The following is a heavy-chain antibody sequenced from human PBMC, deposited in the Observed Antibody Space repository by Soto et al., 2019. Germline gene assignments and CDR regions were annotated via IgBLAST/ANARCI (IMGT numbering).Heavy chain of an antibody. CDR2: IIPIFGTA. CDR1: GGTFSSYA. J-gene: IGHJ4*02. CDR3: ARSDTAITGTDY. V-gene: IGHV1-69*06. D-gene: IGHD1-20*01. Sequence: SVKVSCKASGGTFSSYAISWVRQAPGQGLEWMGGIIPIFGTANYAQKFQGRVSITADKSTSTAYMELSSLRSEDTAVYYCARSDTAITGTDYWGQGTLVTVSS.